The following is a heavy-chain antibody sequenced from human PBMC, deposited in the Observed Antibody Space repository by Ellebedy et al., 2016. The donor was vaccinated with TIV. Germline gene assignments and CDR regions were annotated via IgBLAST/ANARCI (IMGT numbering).Heavy chain of an antibody. D-gene: IGHD4-23*01. Sequence: ASVKVSCKASGGPFSSYAISWVRQAPGQGLEWMGRIIPILGIANNAQKFQGRVTITADKSTSTGYMELSSLRSDDTAVYYCAMDSTRGGNVFDIWGQGTMVTVSS. J-gene: IGHJ3*02. CDR2: IIPILGIA. CDR1: GGPFSSYA. V-gene: IGHV1-69*04. CDR3: AMDSTRGGNVFDI.